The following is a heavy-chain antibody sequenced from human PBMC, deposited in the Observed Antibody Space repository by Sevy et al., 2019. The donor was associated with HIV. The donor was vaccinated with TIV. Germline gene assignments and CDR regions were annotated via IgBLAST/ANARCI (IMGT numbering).Heavy chain of an antibody. J-gene: IGHJ4*02. CDR3: ARGRQAYVVVVPSTVPFDY. Sequence: SETLSLTCAVSGGSFSGYFWNRIRQSPGKGLEWIGEINHTGSLKYNPSLKSRVTISVDASRSQWSLHLRSVTAAATAVYYCARGRQAYVVVVPSTVPFDYWGRGTLVTVSS. CDR2: INHTGSL. V-gene: IGHV4-34*01. CDR1: GGSFSGYF. D-gene: IGHD2-2*01.